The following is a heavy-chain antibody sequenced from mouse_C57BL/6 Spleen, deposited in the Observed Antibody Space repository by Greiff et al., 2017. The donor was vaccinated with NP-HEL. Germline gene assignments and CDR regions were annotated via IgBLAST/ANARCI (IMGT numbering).Heavy chain of an antibody. J-gene: IGHJ4*01. CDR3: ARGEAAMDY. Sequence: VKLQESGAELVRPGASVKLSCKASGYTFTDYYINWVKQRPGQGLEWIARIYPGSGNTYYNEKFKGKATLTAEKSSSTAYMQLSSLTSEDSAVYFCARGEAAMDYWGQGTSVTVSS. V-gene: IGHV1-76*01. CDR1: GYTFTDYY. CDR2: IYPGSGNT.